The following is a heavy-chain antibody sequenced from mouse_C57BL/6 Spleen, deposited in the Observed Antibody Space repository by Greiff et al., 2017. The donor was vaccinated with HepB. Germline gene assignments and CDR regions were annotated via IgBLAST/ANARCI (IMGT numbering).Heavy chain of an antibody. D-gene: IGHD2-4*01. J-gene: IGHJ3*01. Sequence: VQLQQSGPELVKPGASVKMSCKASGYTFTDYNMHWVKQSHGNSLEWIGYINPNNGGTNYNQKFKGKATLTVDKSSSTAYMELRSRTSEESAVYYCASYYDYSAWFAYWGQGTLVTVSA. V-gene: IGHV1-22*01. CDR2: INPNNGGT. CDR3: ASYYDYSAWFAY. CDR1: GYTFTDYN.